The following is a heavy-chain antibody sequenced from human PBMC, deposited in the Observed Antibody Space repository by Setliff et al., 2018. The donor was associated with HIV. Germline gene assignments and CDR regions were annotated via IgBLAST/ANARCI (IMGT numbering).Heavy chain of an antibody. J-gene: IGHJ4*01. Sequence: SETLSLTCTVSGGSISSYYWSWIRQPPGKGLEWIGYIYTSGRTNYNPSLKSRVTISVDTSKNQLSLKLSSVTSADTAVYYCARLTWGSSSYYFDYWG. D-gene: IGHD6-6*01. CDR2: IYTSGRT. V-gene: IGHV4-4*08. CDR3: ARLTWGSSSYYFDY. CDR1: GGSISSYY.